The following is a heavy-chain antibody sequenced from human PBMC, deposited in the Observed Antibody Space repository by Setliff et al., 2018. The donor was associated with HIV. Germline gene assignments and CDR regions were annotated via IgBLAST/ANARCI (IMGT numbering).Heavy chain of an antibody. V-gene: IGHV3-73*01. D-gene: IGHD6-13*01. CDR2: IRSKTNNYAT. Sequence: PGGSLRLSCAASGFSFSASALHWVRQSSGKGLEWVGRIRSKTNNYATEYTASAKGRFIMSRDDSKNTAYLQMNSLRAEDTAVYYCAKDGVAAAGTGGYYYMDVWGKGTTVTVSS. J-gene: IGHJ6*03. CDR3: AKDGVAAAGTGGYYYMDV. CDR1: GFSFSASA.